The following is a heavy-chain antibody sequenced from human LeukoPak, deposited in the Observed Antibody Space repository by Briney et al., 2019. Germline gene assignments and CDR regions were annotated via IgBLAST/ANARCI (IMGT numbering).Heavy chain of an antibody. Sequence: SETLPLTCTVSGGAISNYLWSWIRQPAGKGLEWIGRVSTTGSSNFNPSLKSRVIMSADTSRNQFSLKLHSVTAADSALYFCARDDLVWGGGRNWFDPWGQGVLVTVSS. D-gene: IGHD3-16*01. J-gene: IGHJ5*02. CDR2: VSTTGSS. CDR3: ARDDLVWGGGRNWFDP. CDR1: GGAISNYL. V-gene: IGHV4-4*07.